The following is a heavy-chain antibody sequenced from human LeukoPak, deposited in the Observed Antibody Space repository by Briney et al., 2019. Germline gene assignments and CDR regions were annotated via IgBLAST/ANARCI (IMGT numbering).Heavy chain of an antibody. CDR2: ISSSRSYT. D-gene: IGHD3-10*01. V-gene: IGHV3-21*01. CDR1: GFAVRSYS. CDR3: ARDYYGSGSYLASHFDY. J-gene: IGHJ4*02. Sequence: PGGSLRLYRAASGFAVRSYSMEWGRRGPGEGLGWVSCISSSRSYTYYADSVNGRFTISRDNAKNSLYLQMNSLRAEDTAVYYCARDYYGSGSYLASHFDYWGQGTLVTVSS.